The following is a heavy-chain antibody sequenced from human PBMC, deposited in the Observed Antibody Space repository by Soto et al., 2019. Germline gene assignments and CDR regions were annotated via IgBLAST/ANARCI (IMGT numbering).Heavy chain of an antibody. D-gene: IGHD5-18*01. V-gene: IGHV4-39*07. J-gene: IGHJ4*02. Sequence: SETLSLTCTVSGGSISSSSYYWGWIRQPPGKGLEWIGSIYYSGTTYYNPSLKSRVTMSVDTSKNQFSLKLTSVTAVDTAVYYCARVRGYSYGYVDYWGQGTLVTVSS. CDR2: IYYSGTT. CDR3: ARVRGYSYGYVDY. CDR1: GGSISSSSYY.